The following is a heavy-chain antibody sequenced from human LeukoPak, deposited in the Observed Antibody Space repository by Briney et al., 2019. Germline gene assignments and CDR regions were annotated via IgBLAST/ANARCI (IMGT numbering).Heavy chain of an antibody. V-gene: IGHV3-21*01. Sequence: NPGGSLRLSCAASGFTFSAFSMNWVRQAPGKGLEWVSAISSSSSDIYYTDSVKGRFTISRDNANNFLYLQVSSLRAEDTAVYYCARSSYSSSSSVWGQGTMVTVSS. J-gene: IGHJ3*01. CDR1: GFTFSAFS. D-gene: IGHD6-6*01. CDR3: ARSSYSSSSSV. CDR2: ISSSSSDI.